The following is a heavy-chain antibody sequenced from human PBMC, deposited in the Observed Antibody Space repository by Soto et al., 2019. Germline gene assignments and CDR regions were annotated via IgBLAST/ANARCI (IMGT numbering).Heavy chain of an antibody. D-gene: IGHD6-6*01. V-gene: IGHV4-30-4*01. J-gene: IGHJ4*02. CDR2: IYYSGST. CDR1: GGSINSGDYY. CDR3: ASEYSSSFR. Sequence: QVQLQESGPGLVKPSQTLSLTCTVSGGSINSGDYYWSWIRQSPGKGLEWIGYIYYSGSTYYNPSLDSRVTISISTSKNQFSPGLSSVTAAATAVYDCASEYSSSFRWGQGTLVTVSS.